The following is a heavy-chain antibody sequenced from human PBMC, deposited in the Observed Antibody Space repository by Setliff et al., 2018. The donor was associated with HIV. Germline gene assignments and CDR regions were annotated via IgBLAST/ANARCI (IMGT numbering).Heavy chain of an antibody. Sequence: ASVKVSCKASGGTFSSYPISWVRQAPGQGLEWMGVIIPIFGPTHYAQKFHGRVTLTADGSTTQAYMELSSLRSEDTAVYSCATPLDATMGRDYWGQGTLVTVSS. J-gene: IGHJ4*02. CDR1: GGTFSSYP. D-gene: IGHD5-18*01. CDR3: ATPLDATMGRDY. CDR2: IIPIFGPT. V-gene: IGHV1-69*13.